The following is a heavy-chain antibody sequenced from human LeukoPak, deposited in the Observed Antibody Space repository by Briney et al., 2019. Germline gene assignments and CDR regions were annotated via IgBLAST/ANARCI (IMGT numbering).Heavy chain of an antibody. CDR3: AKGTPGVEGSSWYRLLFDY. V-gene: IGHV3-23*01. D-gene: IGHD6-13*01. J-gene: IGHJ4*02. CDR2: ISSSGDST. Sequence: SGGSLRLSCVVSGFTFSSYAMSWVRQAPGKGLEWVSAISSSGDSTYYADSVKGRFTISRDNSKNTLYLQMNSLRAEDTAVYYCAKGTPGVEGSSWYRLLFDYWGQGTLVTVSS. CDR1: GFTFSSYA.